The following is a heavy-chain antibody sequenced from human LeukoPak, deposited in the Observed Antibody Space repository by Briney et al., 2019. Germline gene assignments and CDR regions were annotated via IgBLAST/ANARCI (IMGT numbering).Heavy chain of an antibody. V-gene: IGHV4-4*02. CDR1: GDSVSSNNW. D-gene: IGHD6-19*01. Sequence: PSETLSLTCAVSGDSVSSNNWWSWVRQPPRKGLEWIGELYHTGSTNFNPSLKSRVTVSMDKSNNQFFLKLTSVTAADTAVYYCATHMAVAGWGAFDIWGQGTMVTVSS. J-gene: IGHJ3*02. CDR2: LYHTGST. CDR3: ATHMAVAGWGAFDI.